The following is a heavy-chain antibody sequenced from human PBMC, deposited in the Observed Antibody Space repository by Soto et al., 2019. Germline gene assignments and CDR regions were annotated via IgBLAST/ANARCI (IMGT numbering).Heavy chain of an antibody. J-gene: IGHJ4*02. CDR1: GFTITGYT. V-gene: IGHV3-48*01. D-gene: IGHD5-18*01. CDR3: TRDAATVKFDY. Sequence: EVQLVESGGGLVQPGGSLRLSCAASGFTITGYTMHWVRPAPGKGLEWVSYISSSSTTIYYADSVKGRLTISRDNAQNTLFLQMHSLRAEDTAVYYCTRDAATVKFDYWGLGTLVTVSS. CDR2: ISSSSTTI.